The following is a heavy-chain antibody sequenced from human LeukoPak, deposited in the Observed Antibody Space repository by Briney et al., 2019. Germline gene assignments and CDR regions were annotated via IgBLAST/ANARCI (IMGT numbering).Heavy chain of an antibody. CDR1: GFTFSSYA. D-gene: IGHD3-10*01. J-gene: IGHJ4*02. CDR3: ARDTMVRGVIGFYFDY. CDR2: ISYDGSNK. V-gene: IGHV3-30-3*01. Sequence: GGSLRLSCAASGFTFSSYAMHWVRQAPGKGLEWVAVISYDGSNKYYADSVKGRFTISRDNSKNTLYLQMNSLRAEDTAVYYCARDTMVRGVIGFYFDYWGQGTLVTVSS.